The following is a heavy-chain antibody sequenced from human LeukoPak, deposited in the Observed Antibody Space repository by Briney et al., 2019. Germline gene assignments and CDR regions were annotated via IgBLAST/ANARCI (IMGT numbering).Heavy chain of an antibody. CDR2: INWNGGST. V-gene: IGHV3-20*04. D-gene: IGHD2-2*01. CDR1: GFTFDDYG. J-gene: IGHJ4*02. CDR3: ARDLRGFCSSTSCLADY. Sequence: GGSLRLSCAASGFTFDDYGMSWVRQAPGKGLEWVSGINWNGGSTGYADSVKGRFTISRDNAKNSLYLQMNSLRAEDTALYYCARDLRGFCSSTSCLADYWGRGTLVTVSS.